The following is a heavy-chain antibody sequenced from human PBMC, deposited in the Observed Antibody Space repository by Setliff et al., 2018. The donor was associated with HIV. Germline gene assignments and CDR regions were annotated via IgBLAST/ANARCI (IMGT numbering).Heavy chain of an antibody. Sequence: VASVKVSCKASGGTFISYAIGWVRQAPGQGLGWMGGTNPMLGTPNYAQKFQGRVTITTDGSASTVYMELRGLRSEDTAVYYCARGGSYDTFDYWGQGTLVTVSS. CDR3: ARGGSYDTFDY. CDR2: TNPMLGTP. D-gene: IGHD3-22*01. V-gene: IGHV1-69*05. J-gene: IGHJ4*02. CDR1: GGTFISYA.